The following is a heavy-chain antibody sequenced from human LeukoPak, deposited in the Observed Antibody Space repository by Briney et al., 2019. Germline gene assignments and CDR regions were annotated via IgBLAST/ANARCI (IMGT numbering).Heavy chain of an antibody. CDR2: FRSKAYGGTT. D-gene: IGHD2-15*01. J-gene: IGHJ3*02. CDR3: TRYCSGGSCYGAFDI. CDR1: GFTFGDFA. Sequence: PGGSLRLSCTASGFTFGDFAMIWFRQAPGKGLEWVGFFRSKAYGGTTEYAASVKGRFTISRDDSKSIAYLQMNSLKTEDTAVYYCTRYCSGGSCYGAFDIWGQGTMVTVSS. V-gene: IGHV3-49*03.